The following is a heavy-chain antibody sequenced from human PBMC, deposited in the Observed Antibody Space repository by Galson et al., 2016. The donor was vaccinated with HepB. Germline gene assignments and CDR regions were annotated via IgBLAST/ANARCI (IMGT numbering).Heavy chain of an antibody. V-gene: IGHV3-23*01. CDR1: GFTFSNYA. J-gene: IGHJ4*02. CDR3: AKGGDGYIRYYDS. Sequence: SLRLSCAASGFTFSNYAMTWVRQAPGEGLEGVSAITASGAVTYYADSVKGRFTLSRDTSKNTLYLQMNSLRVEDTAIYYCAKGGDGYIRYYDSWGQGTLVTVSS. CDR2: ITASGAVT. D-gene: IGHD5-24*01.